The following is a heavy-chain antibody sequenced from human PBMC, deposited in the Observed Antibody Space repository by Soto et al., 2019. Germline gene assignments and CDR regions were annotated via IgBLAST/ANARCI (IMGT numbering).Heavy chain of an antibody. Sequence: LSLTCTVSGGSMSSYYWTWLRQSPGRGLEWIGYISYSGSTYYNPPLRSRITISGDTSRNQFSLNLRSVTAADSGVYYCAKLVRDDVRRSDLDHWGQGTLVTVSS. CDR1: GGSMSSYY. J-gene: IGHJ4*02. D-gene: IGHD3-10*02. CDR3: AKLVRDDVRRSDLDH. V-gene: IGHV4-59*04. CDR2: ISYSGST.